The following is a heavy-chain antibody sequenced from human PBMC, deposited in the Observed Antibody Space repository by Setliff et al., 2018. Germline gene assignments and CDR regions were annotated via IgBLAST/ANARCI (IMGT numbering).Heavy chain of an antibody. J-gene: IGHJ3*01. CDR1: GYTFTNYG. Sequence: ASVKVSCKTSGYTFTNYGITWVRQAPGQGLEWMGWINNYSFKTNYPQKFLGRVTVTTDTSTGTAYMELGSLRSDDTAMYFCALSSLSLCSGGNCPNAFDVWGQGTMVTVSS. V-gene: IGHV1-18*01. D-gene: IGHD2-15*01. CDR3: ALSSLSLCSGGNCPNAFDV. CDR2: INNYSFKT.